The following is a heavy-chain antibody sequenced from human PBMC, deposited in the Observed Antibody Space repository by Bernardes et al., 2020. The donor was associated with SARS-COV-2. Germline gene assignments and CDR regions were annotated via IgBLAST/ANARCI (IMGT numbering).Heavy chain of an antibody. Sequence: GGSLRLSCAASGFTFSSYAMSWVRQAPGKGLEWVSAISCSGGSTYYADSVKGRFTISRDNSKNTLYLQMNSLRAEDTAVYYCAKDMGDCSGGSCYGVFDPWGQGTLVTVSS. D-gene: IGHD2-15*01. V-gene: IGHV3-23*01. CDR2: ISCSGGST. J-gene: IGHJ5*02. CDR3: AKDMGDCSGGSCYGVFDP. CDR1: GFTFSSYA.